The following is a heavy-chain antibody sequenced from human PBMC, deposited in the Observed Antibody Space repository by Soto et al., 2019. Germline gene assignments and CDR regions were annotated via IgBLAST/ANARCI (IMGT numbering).Heavy chain of an antibody. V-gene: IGHV4-39*02. D-gene: IGHD3-10*01. CDR3: ARDEISGGSGLVGAFDI. CDR2: IYYSGST. Sequence: SETLSLTCTVSGGSISSSSYYWGWIRQPPGKGLEWIGSIYYSGSTYYNPSLKSRVTISVDTSKNQFSLKLSSVTAADTAVYYCARDEISGGSGLVGAFDIWGQGTMVTVSS. CDR1: GGSISSSSYY. J-gene: IGHJ3*02.